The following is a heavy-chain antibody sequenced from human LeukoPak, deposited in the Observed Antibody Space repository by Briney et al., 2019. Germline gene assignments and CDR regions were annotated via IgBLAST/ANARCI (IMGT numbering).Heavy chain of an antibody. J-gene: IGHJ6*03. Sequence: SETLSLTCTVSGGSISSYYWSWIRQPPGKGLEWIGYIYYSGSTYYNPSLKSRVTISVDTSKNQFSLKLSSVTAADTAVYYCARGETYGSGSYRANYYYYYYMDVWGKGTTVTVSS. V-gene: IGHV4-59*08. CDR2: IYYSGST. CDR3: ARGETYGSGSYRANYYYYYYMDV. D-gene: IGHD3-10*01. CDR1: GGSISSYY.